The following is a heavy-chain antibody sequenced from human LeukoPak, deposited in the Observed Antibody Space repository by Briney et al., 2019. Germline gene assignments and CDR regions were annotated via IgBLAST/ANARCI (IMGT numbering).Heavy chain of an antibody. D-gene: IGHD2-2*01. CDR3: ARRYCSSTSCNPYFFDY. V-gene: IGHV5-51*01. CDR1: GYPFTNYY. CDR2: ISPGDSDA. J-gene: IGHJ4*02. Sequence: GESLKISFQGSGYPFTNYYIGWVRQTPGKGLEWMGIISPGDSDARYSPSFQGQVTISADKSISTAYLRWSSLKASDTAMYYCARRYCSSTSCNPYFFDYWGQGTLVTVSS.